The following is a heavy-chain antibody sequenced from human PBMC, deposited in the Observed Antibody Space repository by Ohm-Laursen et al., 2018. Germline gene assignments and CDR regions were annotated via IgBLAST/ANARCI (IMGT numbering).Heavy chain of an antibody. CDR2: IYSGGNT. D-gene: IGHD3-10*01. CDR1: GFTVSTNY. CDR3: ARGRSGGPPLFHYYGLDV. J-gene: IGHJ6*02. V-gene: IGHV3-53*01. Sequence: GSLRLSCAASGFTVSTNYMTWVRQAPGKGLEWVSAIYSGGNTYYADSVKGRFTISRDNSKNTLYLQMNSLRVEDTAVYYCARGRSGGPPLFHYYGLDVWGQGTTVTVSS.